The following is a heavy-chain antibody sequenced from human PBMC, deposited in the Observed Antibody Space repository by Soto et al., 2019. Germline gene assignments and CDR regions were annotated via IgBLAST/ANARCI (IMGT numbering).Heavy chain of an antibody. CDR2: IYYSGST. Sequence: PSETLSLTCTVSGGSISSYYWSWIRQPPGKGLEWIGYIYYSGSTYYNPSLKSRVTISVDTSKNQFSLKLSSVTAADTAVYYCARARGARYFDYWGQGTLFTVSS. CDR1: GGSISSYY. V-gene: IGHV4-59*08. D-gene: IGHD2-15*01. J-gene: IGHJ4*02. CDR3: ARARGARYFDY.